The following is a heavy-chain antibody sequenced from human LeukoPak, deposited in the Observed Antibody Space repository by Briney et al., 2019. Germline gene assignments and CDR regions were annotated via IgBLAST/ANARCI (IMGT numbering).Heavy chain of an antibody. Sequence: GGSLRLSCAASGFTFDDYAMHWVRQAPGKGLEWVSLISGDGGSTYYADSVKGRFTISGDNSKNSLYLQMNSLRTEDTALYYCAKYSSSWYYFDYWGQGTLVTVSS. CDR1: GFTFDDYA. CDR3: AKYSSSWYYFDY. D-gene: IGHD6-13*01. CDR2: ISGDGGST. J-gene: IGHJ4*02. V-gene: IGHV3-43*02.